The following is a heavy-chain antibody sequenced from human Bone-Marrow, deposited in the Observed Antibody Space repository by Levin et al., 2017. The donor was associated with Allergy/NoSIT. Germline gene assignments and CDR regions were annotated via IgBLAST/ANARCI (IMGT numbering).Heavy chain of an antibody. V-gene: IGHV3-21*06. CDR3: AREAETNVWNWFDP. CDR1: GFTFKNYN. D-gene: IGHD2-8*01. J-gene: IGHJ5*02. Sequence: PGGSLRLSCAASGFTFKNYNMNWLRQSPEKGLEWVSSISSKSTYMYYADSMKGRFTISRDNAKNVVYLQMDSLRVEDTAVYYCAREAETNVWNWFDPWGQGIQVIVSS. CDR2: ISSKSTYM.